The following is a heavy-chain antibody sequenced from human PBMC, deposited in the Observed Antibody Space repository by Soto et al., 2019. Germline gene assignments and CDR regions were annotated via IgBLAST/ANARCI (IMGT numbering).Heavy chain of an antibody. D-gene: IGHD3-3*01. CDR3: TREGGPVFEWLLFDY. V-gene: IGHV3-49*04. CDR2: IRSMGVGGTT. Sequence: GGSLRLSCSGSGFSFGDYAVSWVRQAPGKGLEWVGFIRSMGVGGTTAYAASVKGRFSISRDDSQNVAYLQMNSLNTEDTAVYFCTREGGPVFEWLLFDYWGQGTLVTVSS. CDR1: GFSFGDYA. J-gene: IGHJ4*02.